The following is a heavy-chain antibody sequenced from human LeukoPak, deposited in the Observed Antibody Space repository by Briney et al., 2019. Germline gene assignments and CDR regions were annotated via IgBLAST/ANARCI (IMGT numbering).Heavy chain of an antibody. Sequence: SETLSLTCNVSGGSISRYHWSWIRQPPGKGLEWIGYIYYSGSTNSNPSLKSRVTVSLDTSKNQFSLKLTSVTAADTAVYYYARLTANYFGDERVYYFNYWGQGTLVTVSS. CDR3: ARLTANYFGDERVYYFNY. V-gene: IGHV4-59*08. CDR1: GGSISRYH. D-gene: IGHD3-10*01. J-gene: IGHJ4*02. CDR2: IYYSGST.